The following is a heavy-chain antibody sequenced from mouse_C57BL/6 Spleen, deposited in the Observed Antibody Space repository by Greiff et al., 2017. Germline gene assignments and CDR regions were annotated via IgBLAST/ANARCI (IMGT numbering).Heavy chain of an antibody. CDR2: ISSGSSTI. CDR3: AREGYDAMDY. V-gene: IGHV5-17*01. J-gene: IGHJ4*01. CDR1: GFTFSDSG. Sequence: DVHLVESGGGLVKPGGSLKLSCAASGFTFSDSGMHWVRQAPEKGLEWVAYISSGSSTIYYADTVKGRFTISRDNAKNTLFLQMTSLRSEDTAMYYCAREGYDAMDYWGQGTSVTVSS.